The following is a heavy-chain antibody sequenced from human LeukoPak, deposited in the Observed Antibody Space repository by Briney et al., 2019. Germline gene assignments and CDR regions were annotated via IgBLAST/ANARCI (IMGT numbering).Heavy chain of an antibody. J-gene: IGHJ5*02. CDR3: ARAAIFGWFDP. V-gene: IGHV3-21*01. CDR2: ISSSSSYI. D-gene: IGHD3-9*01. Sequence: GGSLRLSCAASGFTFSSYSMNWVSQVPGKGLELVSFISSSSSYIYYADSVQGRFTISRDNAKNSLYLQMNSLRAEDTAVYYCARAAIFGWFDPWGQGTLVTVSS. CDR1: GFTFSSYS.